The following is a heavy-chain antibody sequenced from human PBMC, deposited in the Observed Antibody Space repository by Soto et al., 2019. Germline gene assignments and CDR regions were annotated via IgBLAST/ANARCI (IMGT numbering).Heavy chain of an antibody. CDR2: IHHSGST. V-gene: IGHV4-59*08. J-gene: IGHJ4*02. D-gene: IGHD4-17*01. Sequence: SETLSLTCTVSGASIRSYYWSWIRQPPGKGLEWIGFIHHSGSTNYNPSLKSRLTISVDTSRDQFSLNLNSVTAADTAVYYCARHFGNYGDWAFDFWGQGTLVTVSS. CDR1: GASIRSYY. CDR3: ARHFGNYGDWAFDF.